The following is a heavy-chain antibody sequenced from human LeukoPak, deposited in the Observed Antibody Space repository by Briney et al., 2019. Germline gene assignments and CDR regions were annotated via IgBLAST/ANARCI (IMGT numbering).Heavy chain of an antibody. CDR1: GGSISSSSYY. D-gene: IGHD6-13*01. J-gene: IGHJ4*02. Sequence: SETLSLTCTVSGGSISSSSYYWGWIRQPPGKGLEWIESIYYSGSTYYHPSLKSRVTISVDTPKNQFSLKLSSVTAADTAVYYCARQASAAGPFDYWGQGTLVTVSS. CDR2: IYYSGST. V-gene: IGHV4-39*01. CDR3: ARQASAAGPFDY.